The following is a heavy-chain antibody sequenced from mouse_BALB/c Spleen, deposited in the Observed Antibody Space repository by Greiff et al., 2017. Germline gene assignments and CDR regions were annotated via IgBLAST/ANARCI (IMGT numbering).Heavy chain of an antibody. J-gene: IGHJ2*01. V-gene: IGHV3-6*02. Sequence: VQLQQSGPGLVKPSQSLSLTCSVTGYSITSGYYWNWIRQFPGNKLEWMGYISYDGSNNYNPSLKNRISITRDTSKNQFFLKLNSVTTEDTATYYCARDGGYDFDYWGQGTTLTVSS. CDR2: ISYDGSN. CDR3: ARDGGYDFDY. CDR1: GYSITSGYY. D-gene: IGHD2-3*01.